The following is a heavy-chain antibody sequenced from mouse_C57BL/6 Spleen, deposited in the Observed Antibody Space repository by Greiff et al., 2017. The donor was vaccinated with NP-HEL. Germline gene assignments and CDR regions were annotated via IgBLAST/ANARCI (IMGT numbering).Heavy chain of an antibody. J-gene: IGHJ4*01. CDR1: GYTFTDYY. Sequence: EVQLQQSGPELVKPGASVKISCKASGYTFTDYYMNWVKQSHGRSLEWIGDINPNNGGTSYNQKFKGKATLTVDKSSSTAYMELRSLTSEDSAVYYCARVNYGSSWDYAMDYWGQGTSVTVSS. D-gene: IGHD1-1*01. V-gene: IGHV1-26*01. CDR3: ARVNYGSSWDYAMDY. CDR2: INPNNGGT.